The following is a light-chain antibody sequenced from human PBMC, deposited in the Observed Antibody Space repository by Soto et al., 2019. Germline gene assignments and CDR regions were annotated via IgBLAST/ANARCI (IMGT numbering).Light chain of an antibody. CDR2: DNT. CDR1: SSNIGNNY. J-gene: IGLJ2*01. Sequence: QSVLTQPPSVSAAPGQKVTISCSGSSSNIGNNYVSWYQQLPGTVPRLLIYDNTNRPSGVPDRFSGSKSGTSASLAITGLQAEDEADYFCQSYDTSLGGEVVFGGGTKLTVL. V-gene: IGLV1-40*01. CDR3: QSYDTSLGGEVV.